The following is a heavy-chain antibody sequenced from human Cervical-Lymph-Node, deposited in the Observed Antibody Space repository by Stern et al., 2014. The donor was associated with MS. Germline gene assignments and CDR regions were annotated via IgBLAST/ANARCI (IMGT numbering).Heavy chain of an antibody. CDR2: ITPVFGTT. D-gene: IGHD1-26*01. V-gene: IGHV1-69*06. Sequence: QVQLGQSGAEVKKPGSSVKVSCKGYGDTFSSYAINWVRQVPGQGLEWMGGITPVFGTTNYAQKFQGRVTITADKSTNTAYMELMTLRSEDTAVYYCARGGGLVGYFDYWGQGTLVSVSS. CDR3: ARGGGLVGYFDY. CDR1: GDTFSSYA. J-gene: IGHJ4*02.